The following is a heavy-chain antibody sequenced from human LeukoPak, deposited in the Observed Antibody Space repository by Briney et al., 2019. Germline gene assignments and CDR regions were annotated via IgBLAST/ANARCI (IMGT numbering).Heavy chain of an antibody. D-gene: IGHD5-12*01. J-gene: IGHJ4*02. Sequence: SETLSLTCTVSGGSISSSSYYWGWIRQPPGKGLEWIGSIYYSGSTYYNPSLKSRVTISVDTSKNQFSLKLSSVTAADTAVYYCARRAVATSFDYWGQGTMVTVSS. V-gene: IGHV4-39*01. CDR2: IYYSGST. CDR1: GGSISSSSYY. CDR3: ARRAVATSFDY.